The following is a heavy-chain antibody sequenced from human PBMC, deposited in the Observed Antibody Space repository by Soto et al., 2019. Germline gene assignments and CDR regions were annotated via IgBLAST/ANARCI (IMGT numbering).Heavy chain of an antibody. D-gene: IGHD3-3*01. V-gene: IGHV3-23*01. J-gene: IGHJ6*02. CDR2: FSGSGGST. CDR3: ARDWTGDTCPCLDV. Sequence: EVQLLESGGGLVQPGGSLRLSCAAAGFTFSHYALTWVRQSPGKGLEWVSTFSGSGGSTYYADSVRGRFTISRDNSKNTLFLQMNSLRVEDTAIYYCARDWTGDTCPCLDVWGQGTTVSVSS. CDR1: GFTFSHYA.